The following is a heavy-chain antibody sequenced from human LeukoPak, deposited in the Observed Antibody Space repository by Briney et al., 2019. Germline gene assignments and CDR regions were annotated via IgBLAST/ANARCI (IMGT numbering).Heavy chain of an antibody. D-gene: IGHD3-10*01. CDR3: AAESSRYYGSGSYYRYYYYGMDV. Sequence: SVKVSCKASGFTFTSSAVQWVRQARGQRLEWIGWIDVGSGNTNYAQKFQERVTITREMSTSTAYMELSSLRSEDTAVYYCAAESSRYYGSGSYYRYYYYGMDVWGKGTTVTVSS. CDR1: GFTFTSSA. CDR2: IDVGSGNT. J-gene: IGHJ6*04. V-gene: IGHV1-58*01.